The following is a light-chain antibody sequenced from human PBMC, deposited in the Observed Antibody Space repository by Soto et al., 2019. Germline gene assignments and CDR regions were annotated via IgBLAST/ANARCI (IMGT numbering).Light chain of an antibody. CDR2: GAS. J-gene: IGKJ1*01. V-gene: IGKV3-20*01. CDR1: QSVSSSY. Sequence: EIVLTQSPGTLSLSPGERDTLSCRASQSVSSSYLAWYQQKPGQAPRLLIYGASSRATGIPDRFSGSGSGTDFTLTISRLEPEDFAVYYCQQYGSSPPTFGQGTK. CDR3: QQYGSSPPT.